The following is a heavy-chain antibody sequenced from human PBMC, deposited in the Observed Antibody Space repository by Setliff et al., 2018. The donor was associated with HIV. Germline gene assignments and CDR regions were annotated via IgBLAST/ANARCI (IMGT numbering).Heavy chain of an antibody. CDR2: ISPQNGVA. V-gene: IGHV1-2*02. D-gene: IGHD3-10*02. CDR1: GYTFTRYA. CDR3: ARPRMFDSFDI. J-gene: IGHJ3*02. Sequence: ASVKVSCKASGYTFTRYAMTWMRQAPGQGLEWMGWISPQNGVAEYAPKFLGRVTMTLDTSISTAFLEIPRVTSDDAAVYYCARPRMFDSFDIWGQGTMVTVSS.